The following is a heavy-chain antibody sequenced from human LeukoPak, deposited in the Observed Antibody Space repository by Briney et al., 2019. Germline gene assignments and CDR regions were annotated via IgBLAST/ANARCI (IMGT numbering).Heavy chain of an antibody. J-gene: IGHJ1*01. V-gene: IGHV4-34*01. CDR3: ARGPTYYYDSSGYSFLLQH. CDR2: INHSGST. Sequence: KPSETLSLTCAVYGGSFSGYYWSWIRQPPGKGLEWIGEINHSGSTNYNPSLKSRVTISVDTSKNQFSLKLSSVTAADTAVYYCARGPTYYYDSSGYSFLLQHWGQGTLVTVSS. D-gene: IGHD3-22*01. CDR1: GGSFSGYY.